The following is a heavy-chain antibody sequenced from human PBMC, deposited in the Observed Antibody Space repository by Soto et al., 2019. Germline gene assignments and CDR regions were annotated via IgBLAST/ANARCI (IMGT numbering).Heavy chain of an antibody. Sequence: QVQLQESGPGLVKPSVTLSLNCTVSGDSINNYYWNWIRQPPGKGLEWIGYISYIGSTNYNPSLESRVTISVDTSKNQFSLRLGSVTAADTAVYFCARGYCSGVICYLYYFDYWGQGTLVTVSS. V-gene: IGHV4-59*01. CDR1: GDSINNYY. CDR3: ARGYCSGVICYLYYFDY. D-gene: IGHD2-15*01. CDR2: ISYIGST. J-gene: IGHJ4*02.